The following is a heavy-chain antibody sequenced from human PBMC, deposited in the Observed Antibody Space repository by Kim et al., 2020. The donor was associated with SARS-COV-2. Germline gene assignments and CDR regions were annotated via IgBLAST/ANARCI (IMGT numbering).Heavy chain of an antibody. V-gene: IGHV4-39*01. CDR3: VTRAGNFYVEIDC. Sequence: SETLSLTCSISGGSISNSRSYWGWIRQPPGKGLEWIGSIYYRGSTYYNPSLKSRVTISIDMSKNQSSLKLSSVTAAATAVYYCVTRAGNFYVEIDCWGQGTLVTVSS. D-gene: IGHD3-16*01. CDR1: GGSISNSRSY. CDR2: IYYRGST. J-gene: IGHJ4*02.